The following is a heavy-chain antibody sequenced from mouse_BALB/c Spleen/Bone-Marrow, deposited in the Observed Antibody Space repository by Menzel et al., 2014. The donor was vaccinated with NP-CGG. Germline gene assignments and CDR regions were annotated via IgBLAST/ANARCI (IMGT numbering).Heavy chain of an antibody. V-gene: IGHV7-3*02. CDR2: IRNKANGYTT. J-gene: IGHJ2*01. CDR3: ARDKGRVFFDY. CDR1: GFTFTDYY. Sequence: EVHLVESGGGLVQPGGSLRLSCATSGFTFTDYYMNWVRQPPGKAPEWLGFIRNKANGYTTEYSASVKSRFTISRDNSQNILYLQMNTLRADDSATYYCARDKGRVFFDYWGQGTTLTVSS.